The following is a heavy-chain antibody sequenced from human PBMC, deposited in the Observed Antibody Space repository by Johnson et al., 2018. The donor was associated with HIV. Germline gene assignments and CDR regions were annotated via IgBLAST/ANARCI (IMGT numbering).Heavy chain of an antibody. V-gene: IGHV3-66*01. CDR1: GFTVSSNY. CDR2: IYSGGST. D-gene: IGHD5-18*01. CDR3: ARDRGSYGTSDAFDI. Sequence: MQLVESGGVVVQPGGSLRLSCAASGFTVSSNYMSWVRQAPGKGLEWVSVIYSGGSTYYADSVRGRFTISRDNSKNTLYLQMNSLRAEDTALYYCARDRGSYGTSDAFDIWGQGTMVTVSS. J-gene: IGHJ3*02.